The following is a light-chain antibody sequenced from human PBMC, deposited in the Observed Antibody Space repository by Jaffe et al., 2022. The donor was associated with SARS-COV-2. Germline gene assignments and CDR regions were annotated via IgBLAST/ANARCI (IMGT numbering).Light chain of an antibody. J-gene: IGKJ1*01. CDR3: QQFDSLPRT. Sequence: EIVLTQSPGTLSLSPGERATLSCRASQSVSSYLAWYQQKPGQAPRLLMYGASSRATGIPDRFSGSGSGTDFTLTISRLEPEDFAVYYCQQFDSLPRTFGQGTKVEIK. CDR2: GAS. CDR1: QSVSSY. V-gene: IGKV3-20*01.